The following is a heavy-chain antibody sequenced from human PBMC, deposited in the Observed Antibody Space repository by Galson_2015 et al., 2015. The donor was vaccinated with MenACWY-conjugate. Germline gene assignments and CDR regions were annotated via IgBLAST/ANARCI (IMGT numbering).Heavy chain of an antibody. CDR2: IDNDGNRI. V-gene: IGHV3-74*01. Sequence: SLRLSCAASGFTFSNYWMHWVRQGPGKGLEWLSRIDNDGNRITYADSVKGRFTISRDNAKNTLYLQINSVRADDTAVYYCSRGGEAKLIIVGGISDIWGQATTVTVSS. CDR1: GFTFSNYW. D-gene: IGHD1-26*01. J-gene: IGHJ3*02. CDR3: SRGGEAKLIIVGGISDI.